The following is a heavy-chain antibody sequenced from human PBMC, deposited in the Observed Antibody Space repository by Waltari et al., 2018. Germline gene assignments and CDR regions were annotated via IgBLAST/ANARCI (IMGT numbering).Heavy chain of an antibody. Sequence: QVQLVQSGAEVKKPGASVKVSCKASGYTFTGYAMHWVRQAPGQRLEGMGWINAGNGNTKYAQKCQGRVTITRDTSASTAYMELSSLRSEDTAVYYCARDGSGNGYYYYGMDVWGQGTTVTVSS. D-gene: IGHD3-10*01. J-gene: IGHJ6*02. CDR2: INAGNGNT. CDR3: ARDGSGNGYYYYGMDV. CDR1: GYTFTGYA. V-gene: IGHV1-3*01.